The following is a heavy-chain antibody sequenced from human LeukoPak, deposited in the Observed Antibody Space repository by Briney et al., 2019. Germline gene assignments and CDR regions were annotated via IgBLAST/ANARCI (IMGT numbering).Heavy chain of an antibody. J-gene: IGHJ4*02. Sequence: SVKVSCKASGGTFSSYAISWVRQAPGQGLEWMGRIIPILGIANYAQKFQGRVTITADKSTSTAYMELSSLRSEDTAVYYCARANYYDSSGYYFLGDYWGQGTLVTVSS. CDR3: ARANYYDSSGYYFLGDY. CDR1: GGTFSSYA. V-gene: IGHV1-69*04. D-gene: IGHD3-22*01. CDR2: IIPILGIA.